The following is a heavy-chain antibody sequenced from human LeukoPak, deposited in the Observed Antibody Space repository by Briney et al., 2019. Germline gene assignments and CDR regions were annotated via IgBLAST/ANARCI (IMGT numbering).Heavy chain of an antibody. CDR1: GFTVSSNY. Sequence: PVGSLRLSCAASGFTVSSNYMSWVRQAPGKGLEWVSVIYSSGSTYYADSVKGRFTISRDNSKNTLYLQMNSLRADDTAVYYCARDRGGPEGDWGQGTLVTVSS. D-gene: IGHD2-15*01. CDR3: ARDRGGPEGD. J-gene: IGHJ4*02. CDR2: IYSSGST. V-gene: IGHV3-53*01.